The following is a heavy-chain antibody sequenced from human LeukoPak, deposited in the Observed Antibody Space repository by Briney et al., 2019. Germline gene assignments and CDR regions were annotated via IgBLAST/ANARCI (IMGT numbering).Heavy chain of an antibody. CDR2: IYHTGST. Sequence: SETLSLTCTVSGASISSSYWSWIRQSPGKGLEWIGNIYHTGSTKYNPSLESRVTISVDTSKNQFSLKLTSVTAADTAVYYCARGYFDSRGYSNAFDYWGQGALVTVSS. CDR3: ARGYFDSRGYSNAFDY. V-gene: IGHV4-59*01. D-gene: IGHD3-22*01. J-gene: IGHJ4*02. CDR1: GASISSSY.